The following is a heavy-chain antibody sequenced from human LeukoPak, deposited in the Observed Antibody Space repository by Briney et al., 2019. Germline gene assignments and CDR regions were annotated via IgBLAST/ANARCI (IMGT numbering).Heavy chain of an antibody. J-gene: IGHJ4*02. CDR1: GFTLRKKW. CDR2: IQGDGSNT. Sequence: GGSLRLSRVASGFTLRKKWMHRVRPAPGKGLVWVSRIQGDGSNTNYADSVKGRFSISRDNAKNTVYLQMNSLRAEDTGIYYCARGTSAGGPISPFDFWGQGTVVTVSS. D-gene: IGHD6-13*01. V-gene: IGHV3-74*01. CDR3: ARGTSAGGPISPFDF.